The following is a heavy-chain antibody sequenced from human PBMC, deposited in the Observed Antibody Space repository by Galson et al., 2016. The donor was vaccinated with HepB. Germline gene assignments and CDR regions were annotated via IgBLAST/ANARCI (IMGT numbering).Heavy chain of an antibody. CDR3: ARSTDFWKLGY. V-gene: IGHV4-4*02. Sequence: SGGSISSSNWWRWVRQSPGKGLAGFGEVFDTGSINYNPPRKSRFTMSLDTSKNQLSLNLRSVTAADTDMYYCARSTDFWKLGYWGQGALVTVAS. J-gene: IGHJ4*02. CDR2: VFDTGSI. CDR1: GGSISSSNW. D-gene: IGHD3-3*01.